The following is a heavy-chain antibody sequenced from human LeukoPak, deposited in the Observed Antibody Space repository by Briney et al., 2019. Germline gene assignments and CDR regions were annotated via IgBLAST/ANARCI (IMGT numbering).Heavy chain of an antibody. CDR1: GYTFTGYY. V-gene: IGHV1-2*04. J-gene: IGHJ6*04. CDR2: INPNSGGT. D-gene: IGHD3-3*01. CDR3: ARSYDSVYYYGMDV. Sequence: ASVKVSCKASGYTFTGYYMHWVRQASGQGLEWMGWINPNSGGTNYAQTFQGWVTMTRDTSISTAYMELSRLRSDDTAVYYCARSYDSVYYYGMDVWGKGTTVTVSS.